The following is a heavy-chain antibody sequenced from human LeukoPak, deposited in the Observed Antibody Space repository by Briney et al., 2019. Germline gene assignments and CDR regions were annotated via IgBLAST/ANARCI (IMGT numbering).Heavy chain of an antibody. V-gene: IGHV4-59*01. CDR1: GGSISSYY. CDR2: IHYSGST. CDR3: ASTFQGNFDY. Sequence: PSETLSLTCSVSGGSISSYYWNWIRQPPGKGLEWIGYIHYSGSTKYNPSLKSRVTISVDTSKNQFSLKLSSVTAADTAVYYCASTFQGNFDYWGQGTLVTVSS. J-gene: IGHJ4*02. D-gene: IGHD2/OR15-2a*01.